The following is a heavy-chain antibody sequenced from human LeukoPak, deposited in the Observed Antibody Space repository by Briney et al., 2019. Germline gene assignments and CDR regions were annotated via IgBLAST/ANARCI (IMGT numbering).Heavy chain of an antibody. CDR3: ARDGFYDSSGYYIDDAPDI. CDR1: GGSISSYY. CDR2: IYTSGST. J-gene: IGHJ3*02. V-gene: IGHV4-4*07. D-gene: IGHD3-22*01. Sequence: SETLSLTCTVSGGSISSYYWSWIRQPAGKGLEWIGRIYTSGSTNYNPSLKSRVTMSVDTSKNQFSLKLSSVTAADTAVYYCARDGFYDSSGYYIDDAPDIWGQGTMVTVSS.